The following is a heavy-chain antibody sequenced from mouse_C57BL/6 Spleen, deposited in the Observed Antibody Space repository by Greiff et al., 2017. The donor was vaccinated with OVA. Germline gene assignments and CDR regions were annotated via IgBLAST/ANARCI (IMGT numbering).Heavy chain of an antibody. CDR3: ARSSITTVVVDY. CDR2: IFPGDGDT. V-gene: IGHV1-82*01. J-gene: IGHJ2*01. D-gene: IGHD1-1*01. CDR1: GYAFSSSW. Sequence: VQLQQSGPELVKPGASVKISCKASGYAFSSSWMNWVKQRPGKGLEWIGRIFPGDGDTNYKGKFKGKATLTADKSPSTAYMQLSSLTSEDSAVYFCARSSITTVVVDYWGQGTTLTVSS.